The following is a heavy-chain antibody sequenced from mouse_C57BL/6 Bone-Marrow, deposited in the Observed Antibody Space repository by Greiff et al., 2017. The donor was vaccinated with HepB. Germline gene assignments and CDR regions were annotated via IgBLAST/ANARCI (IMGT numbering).Heavy chain of an antibody. J-gene: IGHJ3*01. CDR1: GYTFTSYW. CDR2: IYPGSGST. Sequence: QVQLQQPGAELVKPGASVKMCCKASGYTFTSYWITWVKQRPGQGLEWIGDIYPGSGSTNYNEKFKSKATLTVVNSSSTAYMQLSSLNSEDSAVYYCSRKDYVDYGSSDVAWFAYWGQGTLVTVSA. D-gene: IGHD1-1*01. CDR3: SRKDYVDYGSSDVAWFAY. V-gene: IGHV1-55*01.